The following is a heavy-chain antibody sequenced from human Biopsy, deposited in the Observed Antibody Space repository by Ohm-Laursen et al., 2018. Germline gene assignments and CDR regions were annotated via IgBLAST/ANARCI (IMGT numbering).Heavy chain of an antibody. CDR1: GFTFSDHN. CDR3: VKDGGQTAPYSFDV. V-gene: IGHV3-33*06. D-gene: IGHD3-16*01. Sequence: SSLRLSCSASGFTFSDHNMHWVRQAPGKGLGWVAFIWSSATYKAYADSVKGRFTVSRVNSKNTVYLQMNSLSADDTAIYSCVKDGGQTAPYSFDVWGQGTMVTVSS. CDR2: IWSSATYK. J-gene: IGHJ3*01.